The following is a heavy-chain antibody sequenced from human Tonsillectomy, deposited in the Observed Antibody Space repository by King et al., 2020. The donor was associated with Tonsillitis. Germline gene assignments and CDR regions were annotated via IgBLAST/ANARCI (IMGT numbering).Heavy chain of an antibody. CDR2: IYWDDDK. V-gene: IGHV2-5*02. CDR3: ANHCSSPSCSHPVTNYYYYYYMDV. CDR1: GFSLNTSGVS. J-gene: IGHJ6*03. D-gene: IGHD2-2*01. Sequence: TLKESGPTLVKPTQTLTLTCTFSGFSLNTSGVSVGWIRQPPGKALEWLALIYWDDDKRYSPSLKSRLTIIKDTSKNQVVLTMTNMDPVDTATHYCANHCSSPSCSHPVTNYYYYYYMDVWGNGTTVTVSS.